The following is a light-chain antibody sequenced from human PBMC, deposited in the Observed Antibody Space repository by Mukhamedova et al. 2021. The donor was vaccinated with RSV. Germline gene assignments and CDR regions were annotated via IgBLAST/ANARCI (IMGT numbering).Light chain of an antibody. V-gene: IGKV4-1*01. CDR1: QSTWDSSNNKNY. CDR2: WAS. J-gene: IGKJ2*04. Sequence: QSTWDSSNNKNYLAWYQQKPGQPPKLLIYWASTRESGVPDRFSGSGSGTDFTLTISSLQAEDVAVYYCQQYYSTPCSFGQGTKLEIK. CDR3: QQYYSTPCS.